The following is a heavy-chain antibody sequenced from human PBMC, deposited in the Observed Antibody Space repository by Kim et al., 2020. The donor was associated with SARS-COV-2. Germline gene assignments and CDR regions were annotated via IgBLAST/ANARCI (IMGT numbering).Heavy chain of an antibody. J-gene: IGHJ6*02. V-gene: IGHV1-46*01. CDR3: ARDSRRAIFEKPYGMDV. D-gene: IGHD3-3*01. Sequence: ASVKVSCKASGYTFTSYYMHWVRQAPGQGLEWMGIINPSGGSTSYAQKFQGRVTMTRDTSTSTVYMELSSLRSEDTAVYYCARDSRRAIFEKPYGMDVWGQGTTVTVSS. CDR2: INPSGGST. CDR1: GYTFTSYY.